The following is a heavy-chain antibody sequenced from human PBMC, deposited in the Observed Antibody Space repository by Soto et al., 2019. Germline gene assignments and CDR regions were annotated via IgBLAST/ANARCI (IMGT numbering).Heavy chain of an antibody. CDR3: AREIAVADQYYYYYYGMDV. J-gene: IGHJ6*02. Sequence: VSGPTLVNPTQTLTLTCTFSGFSLSTSGMCVSWIRQPPGKALEWLALIDWDDDKYYSTSLKTRLTISKDTSKNQVVLTMTNMDPVDTATYYCAREIAVADQYYYYYYGMDVWGQGTTVTVSS. CDR1: GFSLSTSGMC. D-gene: IGHD6-19*01. V-gene: IGHV2-70*01. CDR2: IDWDDDK.